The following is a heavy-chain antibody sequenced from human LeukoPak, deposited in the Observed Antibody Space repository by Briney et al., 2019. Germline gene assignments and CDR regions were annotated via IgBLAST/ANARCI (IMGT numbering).Heavy chain of an antibody. CDR2: ISSSSGTI. CDR3: ARDPEDIDY. J-gene: IGHJ4*02. D-gene: IGHD2-15*01. CDR1: GFTFSSYS. V-gene: IGHV3-48*01. Sequence: GALRLSCAASGFTFSSYSMNWVRQAPGKGLEWVSYISSSSGTIYYADSVKGRFTISRDNAKNSLFLQMNSLRAEDTAVYYCARDPEDIDYWGQGTLVTVSS.